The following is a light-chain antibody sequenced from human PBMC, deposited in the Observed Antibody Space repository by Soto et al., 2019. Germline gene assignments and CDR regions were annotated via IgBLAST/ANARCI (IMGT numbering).Light chain of an antibody. CDR1: QSISGW. J-gene: IGKJ2*01. CDR2: DAS. V-gene: IGKV1-5*01. CDR3: QPYVCYSMST. Sequence: DIQITQSPSTLSGSVRDRYPITCRARQSISGWLAWYQQKPGKAPKVLIYDASNLESGVSSRFSGSGSGTEFTLTISILQPDYLTTYYCQPYVCYSMSTFGQRTKLQIK.